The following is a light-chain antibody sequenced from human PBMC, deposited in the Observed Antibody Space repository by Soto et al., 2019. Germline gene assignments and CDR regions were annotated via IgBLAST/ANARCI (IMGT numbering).Light chain of an antibody. CDR1: QTITSSF. Sequence: EIVLTQSPGTLSLSPGDRASLSCRASQTITSSFLAWYQQKPGQAPRLLISAASSRATGIPDRFSGSGSETDFTLTISRLEPEDFAVYFCQQHGSSPPTFGQGTKVEIK. J-gene: IGKJ1*01. V-gene: IGKV3-20*01. CDR2: AAS. CDR3: QQHGSSPPT.